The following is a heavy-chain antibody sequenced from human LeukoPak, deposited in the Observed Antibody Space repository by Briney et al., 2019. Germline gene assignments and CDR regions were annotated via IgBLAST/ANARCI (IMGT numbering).Heavy chain of an antibody. V-gene: IGHV3-30*18. D-gene: IGHD6-19*01. CDR1: GFTFSSYG. CDR2: ISYDGSNK. CDR3: AKSNSRGSPIDY. J-gene: IGHJ4*02. Sequence: GRSLRLSCAASGFTFSSYGMHWVRQAPGKGLEWVAVISYDGSNKYYADSVKGRFTISRDNSKNTLYLQMNSLRAEDTAVYYCAKSNSRGSPIDYWGQGTLVTVSS.